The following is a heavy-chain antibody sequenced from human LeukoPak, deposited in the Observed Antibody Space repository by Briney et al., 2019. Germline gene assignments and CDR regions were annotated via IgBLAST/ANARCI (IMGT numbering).Heavy chain of an antibody. Sequence: PGRSLRLSCAASGFTFSSYGMHWVRQAPGKGLEWVAVIWYDGSNKYYADSVKGRFTISRDNSKNTLYLQMNSLRAEDTAVYYCAKNRGAGSHYYYHMNVWGKGTTVTVSS. V-gene: IGHV3-33*06. CDR2: IWYDGSNK. D-gene: IGHD1-26*01. CDR1: GFTFSSYG. CDR3: AKNRGAGSHYYYHMNV. J-gene: IGHJ6*03.